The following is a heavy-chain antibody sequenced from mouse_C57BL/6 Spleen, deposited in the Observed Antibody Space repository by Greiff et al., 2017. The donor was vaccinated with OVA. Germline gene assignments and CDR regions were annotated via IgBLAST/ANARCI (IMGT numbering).Heavy chain of an antibody. J-gene: IGHJ2*01. V-gene: IGHV1-9*01. Sequence: QVQLKESGAELLKPGASVKLSCKATGYTFTGYWIEWVKQRPGHGLEWIGEILPGSGSTNYNEKFKGKATFTADTSSNTAYMQLSSLTTEDSAIYYCARWDGNYEAGYWGQGTTLTVSS. CDR1: GYTFTGYW. CDR3: ARWDGNYEAGY. CDR2: ILPGSGST. D-gene: IGHD2-1*01.